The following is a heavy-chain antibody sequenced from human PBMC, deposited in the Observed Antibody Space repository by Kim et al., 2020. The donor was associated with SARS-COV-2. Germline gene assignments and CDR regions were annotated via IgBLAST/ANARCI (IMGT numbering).Heavy chain of an antibody. D-gene: IGHD4-17*01. Sequence: SETLSLTCAVYGGSFSGYYWSWIRQPPGKVLEWIGEINHSGSTNYNPSLKSRVTISVDTSKNQFSLKLSSVTAADTAVYYCARGATVTTFFLYYYYGMDV. CDR2: INHSGST. J-gene: IGHJ6*01. CDR3: ARGATVTTFFLYYYYGMDV. V-gene: IGHV4-34*01. CDR1: GGSFSGYY.